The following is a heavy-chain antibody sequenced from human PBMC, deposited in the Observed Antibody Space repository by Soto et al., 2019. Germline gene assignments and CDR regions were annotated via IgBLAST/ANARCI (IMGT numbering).Heavy chain of an antibody. D-gene: IGHD7-27*01. J-gene: IGHJ4*02. Sequence: PSCTTYIGSTVCGETMSISEWGGLRQSPGKRLEWIGYIHYSGITKYNPSLKSRVTISLDTSKNQLSLKLSSVTAADSAVYYCARHPGASFDYWGQGTLVTVSS. CDR3: ARHPGASFDY. CDR1: GETMSISE. CDR2: IHYSGIT. V-gene: IGHV4-59*07.